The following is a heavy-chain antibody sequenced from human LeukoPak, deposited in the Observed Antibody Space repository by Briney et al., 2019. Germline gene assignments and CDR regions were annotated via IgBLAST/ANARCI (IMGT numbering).Heavy chain of an antibody. V-gene: IGHV4-4*07. CDR2: IYTSGST. J-gene: IGHJ4*02. CDR1: GGSISSYY. D-gene: IGHD4-17*01. CDR3: AREGRTTVTIYYFDY. Sequence: PSETLSLTCTVSGGSISSYYWSWIRQPAGEGLEWIGRIYTSGSTNYNPSLKSRVTMSVDTSKNQLSLKLSSVTAADTAVYYCAREGRTTVTIYYFDYWGQGTLVTVSS.